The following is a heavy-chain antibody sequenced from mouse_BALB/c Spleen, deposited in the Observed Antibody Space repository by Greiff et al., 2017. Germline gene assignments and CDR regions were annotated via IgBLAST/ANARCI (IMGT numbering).Heavy chain of an antibody. CDR3: ARLEDYDEGFAY. J-gene: IGHJ3*01. Sequence: VKLMESGAELAKPGASVKMSCKASGYTFTSYWMHWVKQRPGQGLEWIGYINPSTGYTEYNQKFKDKATLTADKSSSTAYMQLSSLTSEDAAVYYCARLEDYDEGFAYWGQGTLVTVSA. V-gene: IGHV1-7*01. CDR1: GYTFTSYW. CDR2: INPSTGYT. D-gene: IGHD2-4*01.